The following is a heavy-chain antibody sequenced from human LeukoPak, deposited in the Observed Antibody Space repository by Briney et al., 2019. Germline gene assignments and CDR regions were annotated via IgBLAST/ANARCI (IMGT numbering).Heavy chain of an antibody. D-gene: IGHD4-23*01. CDR3: ARQGRATVVMYMDD. J-gene: IGHJ6*03. V-gene: IGHV4-39*01. CDR2: IYYTGIT. CDR1: GGSISSSSDN. Sequence: SETLSLTCSVSGGSISSSSDNWGWIRQPPGKGLEWIGSIYYTGITYYNPSLMSRVSMSVDTSTNQFSLRLSSVTAADTAMYYCARQGRATVVMYMDDWGKGTTVTVSS.